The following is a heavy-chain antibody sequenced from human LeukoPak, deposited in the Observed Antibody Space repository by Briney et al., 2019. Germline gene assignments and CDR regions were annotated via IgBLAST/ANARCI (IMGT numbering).Heavy chain of an antibody. CDR2: ISGSGHDI. CDR3: AKGFLRTAIDY. V-gene: IGHV3-11*05. CDR1: GFTFSDSY. J-gene: IGHJ4*02. Sequence: GGSLRLSCAASGFTFSDSYMSWIRQAPGKGLEYLSYISGSGHDIIYADSVRGRFTISRDNSKNTLYLQMNSLRAEDTAVYYCAKGFLRTAIDYWGQGTLVTVSS. D-gene: IGHD2-21*02.